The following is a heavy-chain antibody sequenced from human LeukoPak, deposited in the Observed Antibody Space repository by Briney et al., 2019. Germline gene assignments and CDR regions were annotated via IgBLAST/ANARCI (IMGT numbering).Heavy chain of an antibody. Sequence: GGSLRLSCAPSVFTHSRYRMHWVRHAPGKGLEWVALISYDGCDKYYADSVRGRFTISRDNSKNTLYLQMNSLRAEDTAVYYCAKGLNPQWLYDAFDIWGQGTMVTVSS. D-gene: IGHD6-19*01. J-gene: IGHJ3*02. CDR3: AKGLNPQWLYDAFDI. CDR2: ISYDGCDK. CDR1: VFTHSRYR. V-gene: IGHV3-30*18.